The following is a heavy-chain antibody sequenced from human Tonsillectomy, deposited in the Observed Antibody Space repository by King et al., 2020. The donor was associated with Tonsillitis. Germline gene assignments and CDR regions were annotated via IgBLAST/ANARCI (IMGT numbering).Heavy chain of an antibody. CDR2: IYSSGST. CDR1: GGSISFYY. CDR3: ARLAHGRFDH. J-gene: IGHJ4*02. Sequence: QLQESGPGLVKPSETLSLTCTVSGGSISFYYWSWVRQPPGKGLEWIGYIYSSGSTNYNPSLTSRVSLSVDTFKNQFSLKLSSVTAADTAVYYCARLAHGRFDHWGQGTLVTVSS. V-gene: IGHV4-59*08.